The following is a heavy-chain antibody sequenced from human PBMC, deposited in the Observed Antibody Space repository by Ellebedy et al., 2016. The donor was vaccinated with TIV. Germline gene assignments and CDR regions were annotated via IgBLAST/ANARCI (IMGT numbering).Heavy chain of an antibody. V-gene: IGHV3-48*04. D-gene: IGHD3-3*01. CDR3: ARVDGYYDSWSAYYFESTPYYMDV. CDR1: GFTFSSYA. J-gene: IGHJ6*03. CDR2: ISRSGDTI. Sequence: GESLKISXAASGFTFSSYAMTWVRQAPGKGLEWVSYISRSGDTIYHADSVKGRFTISRDNAKNSLYLQMNSLRAEDTAVYYCARVDGYYDSWSAYYFESTPYYMDVWGKGTTVTVSS.